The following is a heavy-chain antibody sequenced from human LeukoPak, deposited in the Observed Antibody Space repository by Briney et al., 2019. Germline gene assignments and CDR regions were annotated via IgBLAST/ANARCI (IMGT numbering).Heavy chain of an antibody. CDR3: ATSYNAASDYYYYMDV. CDR1: GGSFSGYY. V-gene: IGHV4-34*01. D-gene: IGHD3-10*01. Sequence: SETLSLTCAVYGGSFSGYYWSWIRQPPGKGLEWIGEINHSGSTNYNPSLKSRVTISVDTSKNQFSLKLSSVTAADTAVYYCATSYNAASDYYYYMDVWGKGTTVTVSS. CDR2: INHSGST. J-gene: IGHJ6*03.